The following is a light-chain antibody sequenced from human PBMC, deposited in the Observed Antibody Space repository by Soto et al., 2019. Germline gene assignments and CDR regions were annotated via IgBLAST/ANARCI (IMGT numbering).Light chain of an antibody. CDR2: AAS. Sequence: DSQMTQSPSSLSASVGDRVTITCRASQSISSYLNWYQQKPGKAPNLLIYAASSLQSGVPSRLSGSGSGTDFTLTISSLQPEDFATYYCQQSYSTPRTFGQGTKLEIK. CDR3: QQSYSTPRT. J-gene: IGKJ2*01. CDR1: QSISSY. V-gene: IGKV1-39*01.